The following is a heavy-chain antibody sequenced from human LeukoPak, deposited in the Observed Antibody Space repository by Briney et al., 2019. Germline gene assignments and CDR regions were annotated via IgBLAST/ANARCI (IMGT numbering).Heavy chain of an antibody. CDR2: IIPIFGIA. V-gene: IGHV1-69*01. CDR3: ARDQYATMVRGVIIGVGDY. CDR1: GGTFSSYA. J-gene: IGHJ4*02. Sequence: SVKVSCKASGGTFSSYAISWVRQAPGQGLEWMGGIIPIFGIANYAQKFQGRVTITADESTSTAYMELSSLRSEDAAVYYCARDQYATMVRGVIIGVGDYWGQGTLVTVSS. D-gene: IGHD3-10*01.